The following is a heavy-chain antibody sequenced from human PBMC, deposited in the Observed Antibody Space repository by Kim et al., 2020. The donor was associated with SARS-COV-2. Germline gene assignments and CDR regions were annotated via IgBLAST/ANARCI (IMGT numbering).Heavy chain of an antibody. Sequence: GGSLRLSCAASGFTFSSYGMHWVRQAPGKGLEWVAVIWSDGSNKYYADSVKGRFTISRDNSKNTLYLQMNSLRAEDTAVYYCARATVFGVVPDYWGQGTLVTVSS. D-gene: IGHD3-3*01. CDR3: ARATVFGVVPDY. J-gene: IGHJ4*02. CDR1: GFTFSSYG. CDR2: IWSDGSNK. V-gene: IGHV3-33*01.